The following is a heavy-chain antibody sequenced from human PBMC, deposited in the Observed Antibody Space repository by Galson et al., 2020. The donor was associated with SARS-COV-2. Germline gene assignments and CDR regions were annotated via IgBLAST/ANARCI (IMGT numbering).Heavy chain of an antibody. V-gene: IGHV3-7*03. CDR3: ARDVYTAMADYYYYYGMDV. D-gene: IGHD5-18*01. J-gene: IGHJ6*02. CDR1: GFTFSSYW. CDR2: IKQDGSEK. Sequence: GGSLRLSCAASGFTFSSYWMSWVRQAPGKGLEWVANIKQDGSEKYYVDSVKGRFTISRDNAKNSLYLQMNSLRAEDTAVYYCARDVYTAMADYYYYYGMDVWGQGTTVTVSS.